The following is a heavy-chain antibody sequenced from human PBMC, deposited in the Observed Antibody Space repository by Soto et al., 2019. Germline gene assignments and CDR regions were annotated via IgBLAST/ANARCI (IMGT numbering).Heavy chain of an antibody. CDR1: GGSFSGYY. D-gene: IGHD3-10*01. J-gene: IGHJ4*02. V-gene: IGHV4-34*01. CDR2: INHSGST. CDR3: AIVSYYGSGSYYTALDY. Sequence: SETLSLTCAVYGGSFSGYYWSWIRQPPGKGLEWIGEINHSGSTNYNPSLKSRVTISVDTSKNQFSLKLSSVTAADTAVYYCAIVSYYGSGSYYTALDYWGQGTLVTVSS.